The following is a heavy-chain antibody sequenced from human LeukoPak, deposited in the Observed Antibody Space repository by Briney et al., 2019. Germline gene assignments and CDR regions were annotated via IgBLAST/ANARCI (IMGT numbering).Heavy chain of an antibody. CDR2: INWNGGST. V-gene: IGHV3-20*01. CDR3: ARIMITFGGVIVKRAFDI. Sequence: GGSLRLSCAASGFTFDDYGMSWVRQAPGKGLEWVSGINWNGGSTGYADSVKGRFTISRDNAKNSLYLQMNSLRAEDTALYHCARIMITFGGVIVKRAFDIWGQGTMVTVSS. J-gene: IGHJ3*02. CDR1: GFTFDDYG. D-gene: IGHD3-16*02.